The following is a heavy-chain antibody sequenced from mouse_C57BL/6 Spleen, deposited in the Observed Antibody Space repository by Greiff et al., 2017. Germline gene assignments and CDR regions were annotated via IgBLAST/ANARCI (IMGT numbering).Heavy chain of an antibody. D-gene: IGHD2-1*01. Sequence: QVQLQQSGAELVMPGASVKLSCKASGYTFTSYWMHWVKQRPGQGLEWIGDIDPSDSYTNYNQKFKGKSTLTVDKSSSTAYMQLSSLTSEDAAVDYCARGGNPGAYWGQGTLVTVSA. V-gene: IGHV1-69*01. CDR2: IDPSDSYT. J-gene: IGHJ3*01. CDR1: GYTFTSYW. CDR3: ARGGNPGAY.